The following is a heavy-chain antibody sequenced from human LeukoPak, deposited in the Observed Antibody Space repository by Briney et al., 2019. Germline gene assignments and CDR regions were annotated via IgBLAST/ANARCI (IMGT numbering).Heavy chain of an antibody. J-gene: IGHJ4*02. CDR2: IYYSGST. V-gene: IGHV4-59*01. CDR1: GGSISSYY. CDR3: ARGRPRFDY. Sequence: SETLSLTCTVSGGSISSYYWSWIRQPPGKGLEWIGYIYYSGSTNYNPSLKSRVTISVDTSKNQFSLKLSSVTAADTAVYYCARGRPRFDYWGQGTLVTVSS.